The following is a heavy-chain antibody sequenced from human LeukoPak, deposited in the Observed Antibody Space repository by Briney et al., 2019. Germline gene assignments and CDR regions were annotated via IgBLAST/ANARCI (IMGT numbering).Heavy chain of an antibody. D-gene: IGHD1-1*01. CDR3: TTAVFTTSFDN. V-gene: IGHV3-15*01. CDR1: GFTFSNAW. J-gene: IGHJ4*02. Sequence: GGSLRLSCAVSGFTFSNAWMSWVRQAPGKGLEWVGRIKSKTDGGITDYGAPVKGRFTISRGDSKNTLYLQMNSLKTEDTAVYYCTTAVFTTSFDNWGQGTLVTVSS. CDR2: IKSKTDGGIT.